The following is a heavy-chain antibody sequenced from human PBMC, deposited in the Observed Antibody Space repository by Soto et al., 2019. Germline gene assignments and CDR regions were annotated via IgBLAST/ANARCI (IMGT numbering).Heavy chain of an antibody. CDR3: ARDIIVVLPAINLPPTDFFDS. V-gene: IGHV3-33*01. J-gene: IGHJ4*02. D-gene: IGHD2-2*01. CDR2: IWCDGSNK. Sequence: GGSLRLSCAASGFTFSSYAMHWVRQAPGKGLEWVAVIWCDGSNKWYADSVKGRFTISRDNSNNTLFLQINSLRAEDTAVYYCARDIIVVLPAINLPPTDFFDSWGQGTLVTVSS. CDR1: GFTFSSYA.